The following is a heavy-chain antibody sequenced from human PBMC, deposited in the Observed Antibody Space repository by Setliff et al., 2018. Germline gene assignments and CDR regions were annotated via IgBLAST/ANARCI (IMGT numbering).Heavy chain of an antibody. Sequence: PGGSLRLSCAASGFTFSGSAMHWVRQSPGKGLEWVAVIWYDGSQKYHADSEKGRFTVSRDNSKNTLYLQMNSLRTEDTAVYYCARDILGSFSYWGQGTLVTVSS. CDR3: ARDILGSFSY. D-gene: IGHD2-15*01. CDR2: IWYDGSQK. CDR1: GFTFSGSA. V-gene: IGHV3-33*01. J-gene: IGHJ4*02.